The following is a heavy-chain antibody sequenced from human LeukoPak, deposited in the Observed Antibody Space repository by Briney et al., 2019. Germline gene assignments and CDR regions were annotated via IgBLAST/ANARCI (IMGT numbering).Heavy chain of an antibody. CDR2: MNPNSGNT. CDR3: ARGRTVAYYDFWSGYYPHYFDY. D-gene: IGHD3-3*01. J-gene: IGHJ4*02. CDR1: GYTFTSYD. Sequence: GASVKVSCKASGYTFTSYDINWVRQATGQGLEWTGWMNPNSGNTGYAQKFQGRVTMTRNTSISTAYMELSSLRSEDTAVYYCARGRTVAYYDFWSGYYPHYFDYWGQGTLVTVSS. V-gene: IGHV1-8*01.